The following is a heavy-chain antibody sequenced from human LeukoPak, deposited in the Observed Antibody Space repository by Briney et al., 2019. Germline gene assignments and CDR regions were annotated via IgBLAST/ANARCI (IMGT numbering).Heavy chain of an antibody. V-gene: IGHV4-39*07. Sequence: TSETLSLTCTVPGGSINSGDYYWGWIRQPPGKGLEWIGSIYYSGNTYYNPSLKSRVTISVDTSKNQFSLKLSSVTAADTAVYYCARDFKLVRGSFDYWGQGTLVTVSS. J-gene: IGHJ4*02. D-gene: IGHD3-10*01. CDR1: GGSINSGDYY. CDR2: IYYSGNT. CDR3: ARDFKLVRGSFDY.